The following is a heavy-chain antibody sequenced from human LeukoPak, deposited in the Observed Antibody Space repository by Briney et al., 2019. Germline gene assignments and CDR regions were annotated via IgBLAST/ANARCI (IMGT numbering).Heavy chain of an antibody. V-gene: IGHV3-30*15. CDR1: GFTFSSYW. J-gene: IGHJ4*02. CDR2: ISDDGSDK. D-gene: IGHD6-19*01. CDR3: ARDLYSKGWFPDF. Sequence: GGSLRLSCAASGFTFSSYWMSWVRQAAGKGLEWVAVISDDGSDKYYADSVKGRFNISRDTSKNTLYMEISSLRVEDTAVYYCARDLYSKGWFPDFWGQGTLVVVSS.